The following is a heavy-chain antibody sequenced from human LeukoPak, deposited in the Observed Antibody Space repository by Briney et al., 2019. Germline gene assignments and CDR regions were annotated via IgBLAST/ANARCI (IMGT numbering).Heavy chain of an antibody. J-gene: IGHJ4*02. D-gene: IGHD2-15*01. Sequence: ASVKVSCKASGYIFIRCDINWVRQATGQGLEWMGWMNPNSGNTGYAQKFQGRVTITRNTPISTAYMELSSLRSEDTAVYYCARPIVVVAAISFDYWGQGTLVTVSS. CDR1: GYIFIRCD. V-gene: IGHV1-8*03. CDR3: ARPIVVVAAISFDY. CDR2: MNPNSGNT.